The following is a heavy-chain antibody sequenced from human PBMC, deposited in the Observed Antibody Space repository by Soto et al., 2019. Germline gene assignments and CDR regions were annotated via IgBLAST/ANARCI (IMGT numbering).Heavy chain of an antibody. CDR3: ARVVRAALFRREYYFDY. CDR2: ISSSSSTI. V-gene: IGHV3-48*01. J-gene: IGHJ4*02. Sequence: GGSLRLSCAASGFTFSSYSMNWVRQAPGKGLEWVSYISSSSSTIYYAESVKGRFTISRDNAKNSLYLQMNSLRAEDTSVYYCARVVRAALFRREYYFDYWGQGTLVTVSS. CDR1: GFTFSSYS. D-gene: IGHD6-6*01.